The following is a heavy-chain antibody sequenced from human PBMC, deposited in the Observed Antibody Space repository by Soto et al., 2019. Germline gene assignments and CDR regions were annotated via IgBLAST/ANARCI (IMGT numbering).Heavy chain of an antibody. CDR2: ISAYNGNT. CDR3: ARSYYYDSSARLRAPFDY. Sequence: ASVKVSCKASGYTFTSFGISWVRQAPGQGLEWMGWISAYNGNTNYAQKLQDRVTMTTDTSTSTAYMELRSLRSDDTAVYYCARSYYYDSSARLRAPFDYWGQGTLVTVSS. V-gene: IGHV1-18*01. D-gene: IGHD3-22*01. J-gene: IGHJ4*02. CDR1: GYTFTSFG.